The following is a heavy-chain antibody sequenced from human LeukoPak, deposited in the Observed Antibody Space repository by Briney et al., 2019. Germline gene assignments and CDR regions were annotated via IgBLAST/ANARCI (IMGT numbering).Heavy chain of an antibody. D-gene: IGHD3-16*02. CDR2: ISAYNGNT. V-gene: IGHV1-18*04. CDR1: GYTFTGYY. CDR3: ARVDYDYVWGSYRYVAGNWFDP. Sequence: ASVKVSCKASGYTFTGYYMHWVRQAPGQGLEWMGWISAYNGNTNYAQKLQGRVTMTTDTSTSTAYMELRSLRSDDTAVYYCARVDYDYVWGSYRYVAGNWFDPWGQGTLVTVSS. J-gene: IGHJ5*02.